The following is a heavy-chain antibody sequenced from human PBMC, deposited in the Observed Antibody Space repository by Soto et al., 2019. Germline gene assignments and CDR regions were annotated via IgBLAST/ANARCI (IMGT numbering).Heavy chain of an antibody. J-gene: IGHJ4*02. Sequence: GGGLRLSCAASGCTFSSLWMHWVRQAPGKGLVWVSRISSDGSSTSYADSVKGRFTISRDNAKNTLYLQMNSLRAEDTAVYYCAQRQRGLYVYWGQGTLVTVSS. D-gene: IGHD6-19*01. CDR1: GCTFSSLW. CDR2: ISSDGSST. V-gene: IGHV3-74*01. CDR3: AQRQRGLYVY.